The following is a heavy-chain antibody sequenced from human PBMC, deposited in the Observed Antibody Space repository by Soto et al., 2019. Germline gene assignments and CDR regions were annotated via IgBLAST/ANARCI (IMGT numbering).Heavy chain of an antibody. CDR3: PRLSGSWQSRFDP. CDR1: GGSISSNDFY. V-gene: IGHV4-31*03. D-gene: IGHD6-13*01. CDR2: LYYSGNT. J-gene: IGHJ5*02. Sequence: QVQLQESGPGLVKPSQTLSLTCIVSGGSISSNDFYWSWIRQHPGQGLEWIGYLYYSGNTNYNQTLKSRVTIIVYTSKNQIYLKVSTVTAADTAVYYCPRLSGSWQSRFDPWGQGTLVTVSS.